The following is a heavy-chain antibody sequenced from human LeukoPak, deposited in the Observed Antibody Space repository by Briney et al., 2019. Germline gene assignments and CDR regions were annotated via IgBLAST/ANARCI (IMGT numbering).Heavy chain of an antibody. D-gene: IGHD5-18*01. CDR3: ATGYNYGYTY. J-gene: IGHJ4*02. CDR2: ISSSGSTI. CDR1: GFSFSNYT. Sequence: GGSLRLPCAASGFSFSNYTMNWVRQAPGKGLEWVSYISSSGSTIYYADSVKGRFTISRDNAKNSLYLQTNSLRDEDMAVYYCATGYNYGYTYWGQGTLVTVSS. V-gene: IGHV3-48*02.